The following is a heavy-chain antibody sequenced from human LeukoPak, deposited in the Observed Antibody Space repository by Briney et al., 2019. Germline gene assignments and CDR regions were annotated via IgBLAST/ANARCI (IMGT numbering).Heavy chain of an antibody. Sequence: SETLSLTCAVSGGSISSSNWWSWVRQPPGKRLEWIGEIYHSGSTNYSPSLKSRVTISVDKSKNQFSLKLSSVTAADTAVYYCASDRGVRGVIVRELHYWGQGTLVTVSS. CDR3: ASDRGVRGVIVRELHY. J-gene: IGHJ4*02. CDR1: GGSISSSNW. V-gene: IGHV4-4*02. D-gene: IGHD3-10*01. CDR2: IYHSGST.